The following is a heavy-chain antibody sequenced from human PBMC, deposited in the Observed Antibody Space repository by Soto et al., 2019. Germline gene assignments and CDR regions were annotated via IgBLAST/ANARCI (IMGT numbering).Heavy chain of an antibody. CDR1: GFTFSSYA. J-gene: IGHJ3*01. D-gene: IGHD3-10*01. V-gene: IGHV3-23*01. Sequence: PGGSLRLSCAASGFTFSSYAMSWVRQAPGKGLEWVSGISGSGGSTYYADSVKGRFTISRDNSKNTLRLQMNSLRAEDTAVYYCAKDLVMSSVPYVFDLWGQGTMVTVSS. CDR3: AKDLVMSSVPYVFDL. CDR2: ISGSGGST.